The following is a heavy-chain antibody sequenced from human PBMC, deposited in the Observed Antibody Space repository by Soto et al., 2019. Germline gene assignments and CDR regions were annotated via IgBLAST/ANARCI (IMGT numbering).Heavy chain of an antibody. J-gene: IGHJ4*02. D-gene: IGHD3-3*01. Sequence: ASVKVSCKASGYTFDGYYILWVRQAPGQGLEWMGWINPNGGGTNYAQKFQGWVTMTRDTSTSTAYMELSRLTSDDTAIYYCARVATIFGVVPDYWGQGTLVTVSS. CDR1: GYTFDGYY. CDR3: ARVATIFGVVPDY. V-gene: IGHV1-2*04. CDR2: INPNGGGT.